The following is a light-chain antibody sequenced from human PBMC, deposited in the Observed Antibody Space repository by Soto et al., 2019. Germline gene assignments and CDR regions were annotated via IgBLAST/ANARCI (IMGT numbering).Light chain of an antibody. CDR1: QSVSRY. CDR2: DAS. V-gene: IGKV3-11*01. Sequence: EIVLTQSPATLSLSPGERATLSCRASQSVSRYLAWYQQKPGQAPRLLIYDASSRATGIPARFSGSGSGTDVTLTISSLAPEDFAVYYCQQRSNWPLTFGGGTKVEIK. J-gene: IGKJ4*01. CDR3: QQRSNWPLT.